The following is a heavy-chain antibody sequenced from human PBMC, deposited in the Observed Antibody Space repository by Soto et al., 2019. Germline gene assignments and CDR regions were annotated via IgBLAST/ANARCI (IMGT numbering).Heavy chain of an antibody. CDR1: GYTFTSYY. J-gene: IGHJ4*02. Sequence: QVQLVQSGAEVKKPGASVKVSCKASGYTFTSYYMHWVRQAPGQGLEWMGIINPSGGSTSYAQKFQGRGXXTXDRXTSTVYMELSSLRSEDTAVYYCARDRAVAGTRGDYWGQGTLVTVSS. V-gene: IGHV1-46*03. CDR2: INPSGGST. CDR3: ARDRAVAGTRGDY. D-gene: IGHD6-19*01.